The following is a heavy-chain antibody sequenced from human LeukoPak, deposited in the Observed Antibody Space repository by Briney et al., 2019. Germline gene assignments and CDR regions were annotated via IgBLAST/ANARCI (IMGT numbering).Heavy chain of an antibody. V-gene: IGHV3-48*03. Sequence: GGSLRLSCAASGFTFSSYEFNWVRQASGKGLEWVSYISSRGGAEYYANSVRGRFTISRDDAKNSLYLQMNSLRAEDTAVYYCARDGIADYDILTGYRKVYYYYGMDVWGQGTPVTVSS. CDR2: ISSRGGAE. J-gene: IGHJ6*02. CDR1: GFTFSSYE. D-gene: IGHD3-9*01. CDR3: ARDGIADYDILTGYRKVYYYYGMDV.